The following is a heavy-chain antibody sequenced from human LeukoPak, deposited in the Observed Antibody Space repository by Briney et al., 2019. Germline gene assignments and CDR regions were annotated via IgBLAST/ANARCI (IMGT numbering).Heavy chain of an antibody. Sequence: GGSLRLSCAGSGSTFINYAKTWVRQAPGKGLEWVSAISTDGDDTYYADSVKGRFTISRDNSKNTLFLQMTSLRAEDTAVYYCANYRKPQGLDYWGQGTLVTVSS. CDR1: GSTFINYA. CDR2: ISTDGDDT. V-gene: IGHV3-23*01. CDR3: ANYRKPQGLDY. J-gene: IGHJ4*02. D-gene: IGHD1-14*01.